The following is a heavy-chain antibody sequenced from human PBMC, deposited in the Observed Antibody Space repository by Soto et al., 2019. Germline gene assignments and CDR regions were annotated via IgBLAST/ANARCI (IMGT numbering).Heavy chain of an antibody. D-gene: IGHD6-6*01. CDR1: GYTFSDSY. CDR3: ARGRGRVALGHSSSLDY. V-gene: IGHV1-2*02. J-gene: IGHJ4*02. Sequence: QVQLVQSGAEVKKPGASVKVSCKASGYTFSDSYVHWVRQAPGQGLEWMGWSNPNSGGTYYPQKFRGRVTMTGDTSIDTAYMELTSLRSDDTAVYFCARGRGRVALGHSSSLDYWGQGTLVYVSS. CDR2: SNPNSGGT.